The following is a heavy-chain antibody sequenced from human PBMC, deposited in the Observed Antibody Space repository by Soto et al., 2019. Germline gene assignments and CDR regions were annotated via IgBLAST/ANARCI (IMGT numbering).Heavy chain of an antibody. CDR3: AHITPSNDFWSDYVVDYFEY. Sequence: ASGPTLVNPTQTLTLTCIFSGFSLSTSGVGVGWIRQPPGKALEWLALIFWNDDKHYSPSLKSRLTITKDTSKNQVVLTMTNMDPVDTATYFCAHITPSNDFWSDYVVDYFEYWGPGTLVTVSS. CDR2: IFWNDDK. D-gene: IGHD3-3*01. V-gene: IGHV2-5*01. J-gene: IGHJ4*02. CDR1: GFSLSTSGVG.